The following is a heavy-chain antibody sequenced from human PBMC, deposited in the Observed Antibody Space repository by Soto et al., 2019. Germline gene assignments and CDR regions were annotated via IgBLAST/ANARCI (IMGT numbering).Heavy chain of an antibody. J-gene: IGHJ4*02. CDR1: GFIFRNFG. Sequence: QVQLVESGGGVVQPGRSLRLSCAASGFIFRNFGMHWVRRAPGKGLEWVATISGDGNDKYYPDSMKGRFTISRDNCNNTLYLQLNSLRPEDTAVYHCVLGASTAHQPLDSWGQGVLVTVSS. CDR2: ISGDGNDK. V-gene: IGHV3-30*03. D-gene: IGHD1-26*01. CDR3: VLGASTAHQPLDS.